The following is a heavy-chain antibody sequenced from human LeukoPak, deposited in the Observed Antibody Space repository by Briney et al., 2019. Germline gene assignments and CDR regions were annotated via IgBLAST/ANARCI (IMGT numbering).Heavy chain of an antibody. J-gene: IGHJ4*02. CDR1: GFTLSDYY. CDR3: ARGSTTRSGPLDY. D-gene: IGHD1-26*01. Sequence: PGWSLSLSRAASGFTLSDYYMSWIRPPPGRGREWVSYISSSGSTIYYADSVKGLFTISRDNAKNSLYLQMSSLSAEETAVYYCARGSTTRSGPLDYWGQGTLVTVSS. V-gene: IGHV3-11*04. CDR2: ISSSGSTI.